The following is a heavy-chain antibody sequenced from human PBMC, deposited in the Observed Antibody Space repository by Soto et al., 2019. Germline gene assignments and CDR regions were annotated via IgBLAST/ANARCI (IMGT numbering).Heavy chain of an antibody. CDR2: IWYDGSNK. V-gene: IGHV3-33*01. J-gene: IGHJ4*02. Sequence: GGSLRLSCAASGFTFSSYGMHWVRQAPGKGLEWVAVIWYDGSNKYYADSVKGRFTISRDNSKNTLYLQMNSLRAEDTAVYYCARDGGYSYGYPIDYWGQGTLVTVSS. CDR1: GFTFSSYG. D-gene: IGHD5-18*01. CDR3: ARDGGYSYGYPIDY.